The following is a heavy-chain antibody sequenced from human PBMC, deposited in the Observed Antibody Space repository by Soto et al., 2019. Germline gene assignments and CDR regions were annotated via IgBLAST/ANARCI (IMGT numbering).Heavy chain of an antibody. D-gene: IGHD1-26*01. CDR1: RFIFSSYV. Sequence: EMQLLESGGGLVQPGGSLRLSCAASRFIFSSYVMSWIRQASGKGLEWVSSITGSGDETYYAYSVRGRFTISRDNSNDRVYMEMNSLRAEDTAVNYCVKRGANWGAFDVWGQGTLVTVSS. J-gene: IGHJ3*01. CDR3: VKRGANWGAFDV. CDR2: ITGSGDET. V-gene: IGHV3-23*01.